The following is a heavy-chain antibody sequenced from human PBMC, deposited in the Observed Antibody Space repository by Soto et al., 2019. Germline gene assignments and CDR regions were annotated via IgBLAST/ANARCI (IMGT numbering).Heavy chain of an antibody. J-gene: IGHJ4*02. CDR3: ARSYYHDSSAYYYDY. D-gene: IGHD3-22*01. CDR1: GFMFSVYT. CDR2: INSDSSSI. V-gene: IGHV3-48*02. Sequence: LRLSCAASGFMFSVYTMNWVRQAPGKGLEWISSINSDSSSIYHADSVKGRFTISRDNAKNSVDLQMNSLRDEDTAVYYCARSYYHDSSAYYYDYWGQGALVTVSS.